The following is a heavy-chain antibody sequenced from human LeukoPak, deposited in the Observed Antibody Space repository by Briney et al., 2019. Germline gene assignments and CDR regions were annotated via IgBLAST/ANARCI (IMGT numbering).Heavy chain of an antibody. V-gene: IGHV3-33*01. Sequence: PGGSLRLSCAAPGFTFSSYGMHWVRQAPGKGLEWVAVIWYDGSNKYYADSVKGRFTISRDNSKNTLYLQMNSLRAEDTAVYYCARDTAVAGTEFDYWGQGTLVTVSS. CDR2: IWYDGSNK. J-gene: IGHJ4*02. D-gene: IGHD6-19*01. CDR3: ARDTAVAGTEFDY. CDR1: GFTFSSYG.